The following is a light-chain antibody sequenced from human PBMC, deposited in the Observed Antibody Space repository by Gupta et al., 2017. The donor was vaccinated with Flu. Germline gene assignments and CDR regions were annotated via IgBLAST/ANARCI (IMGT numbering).Light chain of an antibody. Sequence: NLVSWYQPHPGKAPKLIICEVTKRPSGISHRFSGSKSGSTASLTISGLQAEDEADYYCCSYSASRSTVFGTATKVTVL. CDR1: NL. J-gene: IGLJ1*01. V-gene: IGLV2-23*02. CDR2: EVT. CDR3: CSYSASRSTV.